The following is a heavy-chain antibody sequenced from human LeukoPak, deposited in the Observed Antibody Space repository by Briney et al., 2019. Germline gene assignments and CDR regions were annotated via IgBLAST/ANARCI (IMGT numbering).Heavy chain of an antibody. Sequence: KAGGSLRLSCAASGFTVSSDYMSWVRQAPGKGLEWVSVIYSGGSTYYADSVKGRFTISRDNSKNTLYLQMNSLRAEDTAVYYCAGGPDYGGYYFDYWGQGTLVTVSS. CDR1: GFTVSSDY. V-gene: IGHV3-53*01. D-gene: IGHD4-23*01. CDR2: IYSGGST. CDR3: AGGPDYGGYYFDY. J-gene: IGHJ4*02.